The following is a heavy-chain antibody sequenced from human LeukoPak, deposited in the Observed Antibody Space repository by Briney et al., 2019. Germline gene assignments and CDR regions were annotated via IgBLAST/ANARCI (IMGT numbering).Heavy chain of an antibody. J-gene: IGHJ6*02. CDR1: GYTFTAYY. CDR2: ILSNSGGT. Sequence: ASVKDSCKACGYTFTAYYLHWVRQAPGQGFEWMGRILSNSGGTNNAQEVQGRVTMTRDTSISTAYMELSRLKSDDTAVYYCARADRGLYYYYYGMDVWGQGTAVTVSS. D-gene: IGHD3-16*02. CDR3: ARADRGLYYYYYGMDV. V-gene: IGHV1-2*06.